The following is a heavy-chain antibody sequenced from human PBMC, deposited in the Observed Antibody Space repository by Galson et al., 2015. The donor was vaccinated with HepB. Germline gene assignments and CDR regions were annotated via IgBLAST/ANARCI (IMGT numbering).Heavy chain of an antibody. CDR3: AKNDYYYDSSGYYRDFDY. D-gene: IGHD3-22*01. Sequence: SLRLSCAASGFTFSSYAMSWVRQAPGKGLEWVSAISGSGGSTYYADSVKGRFTISRDNSKNTLYLQMNSLRAEDTAVYYCAKNDYYYDSSGYYRDFDYWGQGTLVTVSS. J-gene: IGHJ4*02. CDR1: GFTFSSYA. V-gene: IGHV3-23*01. CDR2: ISGSGGST.